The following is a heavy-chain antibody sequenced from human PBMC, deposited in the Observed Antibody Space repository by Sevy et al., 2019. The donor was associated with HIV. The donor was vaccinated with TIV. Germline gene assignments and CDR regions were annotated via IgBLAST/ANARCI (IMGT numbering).Heavy chain of an antibody. Sequence: GGSLRLSCAASGFTFSSYEMNWVRQAPGKGLEWVSYISSSGSTIYYADSVKGRFTISRDNAKNSLYLQMNSLRAEDTAVYHCARDDRGYSGYDRGNFDYWGQGTLVTVSS. D-gene: IGHD5-12*01. CDR3: ARDDRGYSGYDRGNFDY. CDR1: GFTFSSYE. CDR2: ISSSGSTI. J-gene: IGHJ4*02. V-gene: IGHV3-48*03.